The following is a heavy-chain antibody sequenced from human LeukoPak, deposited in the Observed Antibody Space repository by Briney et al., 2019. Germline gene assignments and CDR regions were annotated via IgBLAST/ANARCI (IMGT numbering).Heavy chain of an antibody. CDR2: INHNGNVN. CDR3: AKTLNRGGFFGVVIIDQYYGMDV. V-gene: IGHV3-7*01. CDR1: GFTFSSYW. Sequence: GGSLRLSCAASGFTFSSYWMNWARQAPGKGLEWVASINHNGNVNYYADSVKGRFTISRDNSKNTLYLQMNSLRAEDTAVYYCAKTLNRGGFFGVVIIDQYYGMDVWGQGTTVTVSS. D-gene: IGHD3-3*01. J-gene: IGHJ6*02.